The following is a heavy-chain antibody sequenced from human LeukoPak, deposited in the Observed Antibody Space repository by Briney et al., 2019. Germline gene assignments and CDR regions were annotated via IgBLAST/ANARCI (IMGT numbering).Heavy chain of an antibody. CDR2: ISGSGGST. CDR3: AKDILRYYYDSSGYSDY. J-gene: IGHJ4*02. Sequence: PGGSLRLSCAASGFTFSSYAMSWVRQAPGKGLEWVSAISGSGGSTYYADSVKGRFTIPRDNSKNTLYLQMNSLRAEDTAVYYCAKDILRYYYDSSGYSDYWGQGTLVTVSS. V-gene: IGHV3-23*01. CDR1: GFTFSSYA. D-gene: IGHD3-22*01.